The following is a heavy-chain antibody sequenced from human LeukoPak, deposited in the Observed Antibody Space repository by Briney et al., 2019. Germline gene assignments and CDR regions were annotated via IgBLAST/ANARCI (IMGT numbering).Heavy chain of an antibody. V-gene: IGHV4-59*12. CDR1: GGSISSYN. CDR2: IYYSGST. D-gene: IGHD3-22*01. Sequence: SETLSLTCTVSGGSISSYNWIRQPPGKGLEWIGYIYYSGSTSYNPSLKSRVTISVDTSKNQFSLKLSSVTAADTAVHYCARDTYYYDSSGYSPFDYWGQGTLVTVSS. J-gene: IGHJ4*02. CDR3: ARDTYYYDSSGYSPFDY.